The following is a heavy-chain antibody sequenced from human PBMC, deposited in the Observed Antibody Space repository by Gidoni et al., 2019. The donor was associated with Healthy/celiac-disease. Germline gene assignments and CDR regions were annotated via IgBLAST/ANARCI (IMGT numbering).Heavy chain of an antibody. V-gene: IGHV3-30*03. CDR1: GFTFSSYG. CDR3: AFILGWFDP. J-gene: IGHJ5*02. CDR2: ISYDGSNK. D-gene: IGHD2-21*01. Sequence: QVQLVESGGGVVQPGRSLRLSWAASGFTFSSYGMHWVRQAPGKGLEWVEVISYDGSNKYYADSVKGRFTISRDNSKNTLYLQMNSLRAEDTAVYYCAFILGWFDPWGQGTLVTVSS.